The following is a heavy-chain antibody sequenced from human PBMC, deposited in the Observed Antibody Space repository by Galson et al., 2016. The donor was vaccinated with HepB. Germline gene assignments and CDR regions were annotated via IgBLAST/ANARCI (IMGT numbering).Heavy chain of an antibody. J-gene: IGHJ4*02. CDR3: AGSALY. CDR2: VFHSGRT. CDR1: GGSITSSHW. Sequence: SETLSLTCAVSGGSITSSHWWTWVRQPPGKGLEWIGEVFHSGRTYYNPSLKSRVAISMDKSKNQFSLQLSSVSPADTAVYYCAGSALYWGRGTPVTVSS. V-gene: IGHV4-4*02.